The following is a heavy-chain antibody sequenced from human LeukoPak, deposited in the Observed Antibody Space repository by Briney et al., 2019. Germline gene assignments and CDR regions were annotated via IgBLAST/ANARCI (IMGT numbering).Heavy chain of an antibody. CDR1: GFTFNTYS. Sequence: GGSLRLSCAASGFTFNTYSMNWVRQAPGEGLEWVSSISPTSGHIYYADSVKGRFTISRDNSKNTLYLQMNSLRAEDTAVYYCAKDPRRYYDSSGYTWGQGTLVTVSS. J-gene: IGHJ5*02. V-gene: IGHV3-21*04. D-gene: IGHD3-22*01. CDR3: AKDPRRYYDSSGYT. CDR2: ISPTSGHI.